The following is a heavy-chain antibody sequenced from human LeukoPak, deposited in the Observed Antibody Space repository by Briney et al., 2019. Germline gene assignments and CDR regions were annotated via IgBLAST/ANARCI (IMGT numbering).Heavy chain of an antibody. CDR1: GGSISSYY. CDR3: AVGYCSSTSCPKGAFDI. Sequence: SETLSLTCTVSGGSISSYYWSWIRQPPGKGLEWIGYIYYSGSTCYNPSLKSRVTISVDTSKNQFSLKLSSVTAADTAVYYCAVGYCSSTSCPKGAFDIWGQGTMVTVSS. J-gene: IGHJ3*02. D-gene: IGHD2-2*01. V-gene: IGHV4-59*06. CDR2: IYYSGST.